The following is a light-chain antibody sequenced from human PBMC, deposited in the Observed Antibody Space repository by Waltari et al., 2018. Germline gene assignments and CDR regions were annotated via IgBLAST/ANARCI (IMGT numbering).Light chain of an antibody. CDR1: QSVSSY. V-gene: IGKV3-11*01. Sequence: EIVLTQSPATLSLSPGERATLSCRASQSVSSYLAWYQQKPGQAPRLLIYDASNSATGIPARFSGSWSGTDFTLTISSLEPEDFAVYYCQHRGTFGQGTRVEIK. J-gene: IGKJ1*01. CDR3: QHRGT. CDR2: DAS.